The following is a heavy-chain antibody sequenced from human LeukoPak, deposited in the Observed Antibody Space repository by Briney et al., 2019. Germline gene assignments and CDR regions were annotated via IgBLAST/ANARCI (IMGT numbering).Heavy chain of an antibody. J-gene: IGHJ4*02. D-gene: IGHD3-22*01. V-gene: IGHV3-21*01. CDR3: ARDPHQYYYDSSGYYYFDY. CDR2: ISSSSSCI. Sequence: GGSLRLSCAASGFTFSSYSMNWVRQAPGKGLEWVSSISSSSSCIYYADSVKGRFTISRDNAKNSLYLQMNSLRAEDTAVYYCARDPHQYYYDSSGYYYFDYWGQGTLVTVSS. CDR1: GFTFSSYS.